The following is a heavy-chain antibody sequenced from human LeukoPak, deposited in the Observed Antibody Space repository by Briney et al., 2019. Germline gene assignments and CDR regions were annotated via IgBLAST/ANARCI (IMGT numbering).Heavy chain of an antibody. CDR2: INPNSGGT. Sequence: ASVKVSCKASGYTFTGYYMHWVRQAPGQGLEWMGWINPNSGGTNYAQKFQGRVTMTRDTSISTAYMELSRLRSDDTAVYYCARVVGPYNWFDPWGQGTLVTVSS. CDR1: GYTFTGYY. J-gene: IGHJ5*02. D-gene: IGHD1-26*01. CDR3: ARVVGPYNWFDP. V-gene: IGHV1-2*02.